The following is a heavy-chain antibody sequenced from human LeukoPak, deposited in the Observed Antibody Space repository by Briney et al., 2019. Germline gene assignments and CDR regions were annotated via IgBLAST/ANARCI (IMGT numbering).Heavy chain of an antibody. CDR1: GYSFTTYW. CDR2: IYPGDSDT. V-gene: IGHV5-51*01. CDR3: ASHGTRYSSDIVIKSAY. J-gene: IGHJ4*02. Sequence: GESLKISCKGFGYSFTTYWIGWVRQMPGKGLEWMGIIYPGDSDTRYSPSFQGQVTISVDKSITTAYLHWNGLKASDTAIYYCASHGTRYSSDIVIKSAYWGQGTLVAVSS. D-gene: IGHD6-19*01.